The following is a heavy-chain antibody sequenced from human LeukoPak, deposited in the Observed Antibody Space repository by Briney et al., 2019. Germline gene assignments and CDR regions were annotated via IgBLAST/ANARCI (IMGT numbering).Heavy chain of an antibody. CDR3: ARGEGAFEI. V-gene: IGHV3-48*04. CDR2: ISSNSSTT. J-gene: IGHJ3*02. Sequence: PGGSLRLSCAASGFTFSSYTMDWVRQAPGKGLEWVSYISSNSSTTYYADSVKGRFTISRDNTKNSLYLQMNSLRAEDTALYYCARGEGAFEIWGQGPMVTVSS. CDR1: GFTFSSYT.